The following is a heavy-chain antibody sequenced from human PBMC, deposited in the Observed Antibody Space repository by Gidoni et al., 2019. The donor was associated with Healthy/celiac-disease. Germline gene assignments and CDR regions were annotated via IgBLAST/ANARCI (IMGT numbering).Heavy chain of an antibody. Sequence: QVQLQESGPGLVKPSDTLSLTCPVSGGSISSYYWRWIRQPAGKGLEWIGRIYTSGSTNYNPSLKSRVTMSVDTSKNQFYLKLSSVTAADTAVYYGAREKNWNLQNWFDPWGQGTLVTVSS. J-gene: IGHJ5*02. D-gene: IGHD1-1*01. CDR1: GGSISSYY. CDR3: AREKNWNLQNWFDP. V-gene: IGHV4-4*07. CDR2: IYTSGST.